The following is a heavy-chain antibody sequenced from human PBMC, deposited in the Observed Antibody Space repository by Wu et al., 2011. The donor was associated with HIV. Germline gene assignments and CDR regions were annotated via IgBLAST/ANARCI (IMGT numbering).Heavy chain of an antibody. CDR2: FDLEDDER. CDR1: GFTFNSSA. J-gene: IGHJ5*02. Sequence: QLVQSGPEMKKPGTSVKFSCKASGFTFNSSAIQWVRQAPGKGLEWMGGFDLEDDERIYAQKFQGRLTLTEDTSTDTAYMYLTSLRSEDTAIYYCAVFFDAGVGIQFDPWGQGTLVTVSS. D-gene: IGHD2-8*01. V-gene: IGHV1-24*01. CDR3: AVFFDAGVGIQFDP.